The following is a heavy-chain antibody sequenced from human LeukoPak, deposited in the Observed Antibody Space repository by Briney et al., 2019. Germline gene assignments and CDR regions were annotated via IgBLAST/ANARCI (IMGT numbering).Heavy chain of an antibody. Sequence: SGGSLRLSCAASGFTFSSYAMHWVRQAPGKGLEWVAVISYDGSNKYYADSVKGRFTISRDNSKNTLYLQMNSLRAEDTAVYYCAREMSYGFWSGKSPLDPWGQGTLVTVSS. V-gene: IGHV3-30*04. J-gene: IGHJ5*02. D-gene: IGHD3-3*01. CDR2: ISYDGSNK. CDR1: GFTFSSYA. CDR3: AREMSYGFWSGKSPLDP.